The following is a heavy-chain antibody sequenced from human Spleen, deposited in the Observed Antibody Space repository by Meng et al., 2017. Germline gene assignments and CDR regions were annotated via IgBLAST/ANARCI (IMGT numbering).Heavy chain of an antibody. CDR2: IYYSGGP. Sequence: QLQLQESGPGLVKPSETLSLTCAGSCGSINSNIYYWGWIRQPPGMGLEWIGSIYYSGGPYYNPSLKSRVTMSVDTSRNQFSLKLNSVTAADTAVYYCVRGRRGGTGWYWGLVYWGQGTLVTVSS. V-gene: IGHV4-39*07. CDR1: CGSINSNIYY. CDR3: VRGRRGGTGWYWGLVY. J-gene: IGHJ4*02. D-gene: IGHD6-19*01.